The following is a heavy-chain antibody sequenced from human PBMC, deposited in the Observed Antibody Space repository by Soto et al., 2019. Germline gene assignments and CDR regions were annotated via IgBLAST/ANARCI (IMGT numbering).Heavy chain of an antibody. CDR2: INPNSGGT. V-gene: IGHV1-2*02. D-gene: IGHD3-10*02. CDR1: GYTFTGYY. CDR3: ARDEIPMVFGERYGMDV. Sequence: ASVKVSCKASGYTFTGYYMHWVRQAPGQGLEWMGWINPNSGGTNYAQKFQGRVTMTRGTSISTAYMELSRLRSDDTAVYYCARDEIPMVFGERYGMDVWGQGTTVTVSS. J-gene: IGHJ6*02.